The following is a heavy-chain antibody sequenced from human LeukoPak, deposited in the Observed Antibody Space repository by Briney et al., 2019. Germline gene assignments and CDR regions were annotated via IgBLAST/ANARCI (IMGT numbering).Heavy chain of an antibody. V-gene: IGHV4-38-2*01. Sequence: GSLRLSCVASGFTFSSYSMNWVRQAPGKGLEWIGSIYHSGSTYYNPSLKSRVTISIDTSKNQFSLTLSSVTAADTAVYYCARRTTYFGWRPSESPSCFDYWGQGTLVTVSS. CDR2: IYHSGST. CDR1: GFTFSSYS. CDR3: ARRTTYFGWRPSESPSCFDY. J-gene: IGHJ4*02. D-gene: IGHD3-9*01.